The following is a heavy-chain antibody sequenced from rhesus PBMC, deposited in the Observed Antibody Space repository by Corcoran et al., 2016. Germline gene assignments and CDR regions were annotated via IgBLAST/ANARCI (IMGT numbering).Heavy chain of an antibody. D-gene: IGHD5-36*01. CDR2: ISGSSGRT. CDR3: ARDQGGYSYGYFDY. Sequence: QVQLQESGPGLVKPSETLSLTCAVSGDSVSSSNWWSWIRQPSGKGLEWIGYISGSSGRTSYNPSLKSRVTLSTDPPKNQLSQKLSSVTSEVTSVYYCARDQGGYSYGYFDYWGQGVLVTVSS. V-gene: IGHV4-65*01. J-gene: IGHJ4*01. CDR1: GDSVSSSNW.